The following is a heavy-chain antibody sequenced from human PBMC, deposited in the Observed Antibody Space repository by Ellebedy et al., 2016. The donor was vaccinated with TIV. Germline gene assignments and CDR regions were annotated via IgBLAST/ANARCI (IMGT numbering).Heavy chain of an antibody. V-gene: IGHV3-66*01. J-gene: IGHJ5*02. CDR3: ARDPGGGGEFGDNWFDP. CDR2: LYPDAKT. D-gene: IGHD3-16*01. CDR1: GIIVSDYF. Sequence: GESLKISCAASGIIVSDYFMNWVRQAPGKGLEWVSVLYPDAKTNYTDSVNGRFIVSKDSSKNTVYLQINSLTAEDTAVYYCARDPGGGGEFGDNWFDPWGQGTLVTVSS.